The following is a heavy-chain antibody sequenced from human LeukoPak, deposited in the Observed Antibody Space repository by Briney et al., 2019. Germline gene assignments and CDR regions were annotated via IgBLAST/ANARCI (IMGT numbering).Heavy chain of an antibody. CDR1: GFTFSSYS. V-gene: IGHV3-23*01. CDR3: AKSPPPYYYDSSGYETVGGTLFDY. Sequence: GGSLRLSCAASGFTFSSYSMSWVRQAPGKGLEWVADISGGGSNTCYADSVKGRFTISRDNAKNTLYLQMNSLRAEDTAVYYCAKSPPPYYYDSSGYETVGGTLFDYWGQGTLVTVSS. CDR2: ISGGGSNT. D-gene: IGHD3-22*01. J-gene: IGHJ4*02.